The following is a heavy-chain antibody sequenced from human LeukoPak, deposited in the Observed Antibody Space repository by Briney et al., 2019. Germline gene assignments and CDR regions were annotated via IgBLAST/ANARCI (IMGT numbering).Heavy chain of an antibody. D-gene: IGHD6-19*01. Sequence: GGSPRLSCAASGFTFSSYGMHWVRQAPGKGLEWVAFIRYDGSNKYYADSVKGRFTISRDNSKNTLYLQMNSLRAEDTAVYYCAKAAYPRYSSGWYDFNWFDPWGQGTLVTVSS. CDR1: GFTFSSYG. CDR2: IRYDGSNK. CDR3: AKAAYPRYSSGWYDFNWFDP. J-gene: IGHJ5*02. V-gene: IGHV3-30*02.